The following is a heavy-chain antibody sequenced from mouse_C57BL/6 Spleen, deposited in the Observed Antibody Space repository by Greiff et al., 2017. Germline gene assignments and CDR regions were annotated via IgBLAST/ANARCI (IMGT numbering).Heavy chain of an antibody. Sequence: EVQVVESGGGLVKPGGSLKLSCAASGFTFSGYGMHWVRQAPEKGLEWVAYISSGSSTIYYADTVKGRFTISRDNAKNTLFLQMTSLRSEDTAMYYCARGLITTVVEDAMDYWGQGTSVTVSS. CDR3: ARGLITTVVEDAMDY. J-gene: IGHJ4*01. CDR2: ISSGSSTI. CDR1: GFTFSGYG. D-gene: IGHD1-1*01. V-gene: IGHV5-17*01.